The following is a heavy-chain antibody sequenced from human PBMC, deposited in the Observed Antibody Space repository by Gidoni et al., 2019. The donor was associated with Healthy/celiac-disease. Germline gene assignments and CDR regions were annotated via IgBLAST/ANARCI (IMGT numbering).Heavy chain of an antibody. CDR3: AREAAVAGTPMEFDY. CDR1: GGSISSGGYY. J-gene: IGHJ4*02. CDR2: IYYSGST. V-gene: IGHV4-31*03. D-gene: IGHD6-19*01. Sequence: QVQLQESGPGLVKPSQTLSLTCTVSGGSISSGGYYWSWIRQHPGKGLEWIGYIYYSGSTYYNPSLKSRVTISVDTSKNQFSLKLSSVTAADTAVYYCAREAAVAGTPMEFDYWGQGTLVTVSS.